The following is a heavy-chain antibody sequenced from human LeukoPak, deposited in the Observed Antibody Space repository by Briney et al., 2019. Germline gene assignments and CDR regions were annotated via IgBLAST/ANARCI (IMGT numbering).Heavy chain of an antibody. D-gene: IGHD2-2*02. V-gene: IGHV1-69*04. CDR2: IIPILGIA. CDR3: AKNPLDIVVVPAAIDYYYYGMDV. Sequence: SVKVSCKASGGTFSSYAISWVRQAPGQGLAWMGRIIPILGIANYAQKFQGRVTITADKSTSTAYMELSSLRSEDTAVYYCAKNPLDIVVVPAAIDYYYYGMDVWGQGTTVTVSS. J-gene: IGHJ6*02. CDR1: GGTFSSYA.